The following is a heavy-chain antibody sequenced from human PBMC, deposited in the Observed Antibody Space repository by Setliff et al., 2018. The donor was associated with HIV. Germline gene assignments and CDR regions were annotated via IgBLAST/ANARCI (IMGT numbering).Heavy chain of an antibody. CDR3: ARDNGGTWYSSETGAEYFQH. CDR1: GFSFNAYA. D-gene: IGHD2-15*01. Sequence: PGGSLRLSCAASGFSFNAYAMHWVRQSPGKGLEWVSGISSNTDNIYYADSVKGRFTISRDSSKNTLYLQMDSLRTEDTAVYYCARDNGGTWYSSETGAEYFQHWGQGTLVTVSS. V-gene: IGHV3-9*01. CDR2: ISSNTDNI. J-gene: IGHJ1*01.